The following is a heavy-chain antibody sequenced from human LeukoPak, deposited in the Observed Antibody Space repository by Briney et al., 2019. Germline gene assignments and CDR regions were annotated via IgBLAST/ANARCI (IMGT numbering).Heavy chain of an antibody. CDR1: GCSISSGGYY. CDR2: IYYSGST. V-gene: IGHV4-31*03. CDR3: ARGSPHWFDP. J-gene: IGHJ5*02. Sequence: PSETLSLTCTVSGCSISSGGYYWSWIRQHPGKGLEWIGYIYYSGSTYYNPSLKSRVTISVDTSKNQFSLKLSSVTAADTAVYYCARGSPHWFDPWGQGTLVTVSS.